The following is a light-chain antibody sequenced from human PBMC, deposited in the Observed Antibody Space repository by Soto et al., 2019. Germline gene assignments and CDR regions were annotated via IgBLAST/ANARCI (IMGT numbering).Light chain of an antibody. CDR2: DVT. J-gene: IGLJ2*01. V-gene: IGLV2-14*03. CDR3: NSYTSTNTLV. Sequence: QSALTQPASVSGSPGQSITISCTGTSSDVGGYNHVSWYQQHPGKAPKLMIYDVTDRPSGVSNRFSGSKSGNTASLAISGLQAEHEADYYCNSYTSTNTLVFGGGTQLTVL. CDR1: SSDVGGYNH.